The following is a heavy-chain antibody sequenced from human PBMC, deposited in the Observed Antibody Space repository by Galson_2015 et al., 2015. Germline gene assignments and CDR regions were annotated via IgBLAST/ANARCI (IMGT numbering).Heavy chain of an antibody. CDR2: LSDVGSDK. V-gene: IGHV3-30*18. Sequence: SLRLSCAASGFTFSNYGMHWVRQAPGKGLEWVAFLSDVGSDKSYADSVKGRFTISRDNSKNTLYLQMNSLRTEDTAVYYCAKDQGAEGSYVVYWGQGTLVTVSS. CDR1: GFTFSNYG. D-gene: IGHD2-8*01. J-gene: IGHJ4*02. CDR3: AKDQGAEGSYVVY.